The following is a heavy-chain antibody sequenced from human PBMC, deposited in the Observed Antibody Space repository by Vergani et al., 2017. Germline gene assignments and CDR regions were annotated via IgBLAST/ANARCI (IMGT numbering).Heavy chain of an antibody. Sequence: VQLVESWGGLVQPGRSLRLSCAASGFNFDDYDMHWVRQAPGKGLEWVSGISWTSGSIGYANSVKGRFTISRDNAKNSLYLQMNSLRAEDTALYYCAKVAYSSSTLYYYYYMDVWGKGTTVTVSS. CDR1: GFNFDDYD. D-gene: IGHD6-6*01. CDR2: ISWTSGSI. V-gene: IGHV3-9*01. J-gene: IGHJ6*03. CDR3: AKVAYSSSTLYYYYYMDV.